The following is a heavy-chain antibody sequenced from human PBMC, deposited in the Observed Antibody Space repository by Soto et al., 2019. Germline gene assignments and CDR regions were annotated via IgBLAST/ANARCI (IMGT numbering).Heavy chain of an antibody. CDR3: ARPESSKQGAYDI. CDR1: GFTFRNYA. J-gene: IGHJ3*02. D-gene: IGHD6-13*01. CDR2: ISYDGINE. V-gene: IGHV3-30-3*01. Sequence: QVQLVESGGGVVQPGRSLRLSCAASGFTFRNYAMHWVRQAPGKGLEWVAVISYDGINEDYGDSVKGRFTISRDNSKNMLYLQINSLRPEDTAVYYCARPESSKQGAYDIWGHATLVSVSS.